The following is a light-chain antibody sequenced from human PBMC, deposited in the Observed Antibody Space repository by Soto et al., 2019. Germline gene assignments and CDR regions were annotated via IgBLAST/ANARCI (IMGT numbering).Light chain of an antibody. CDR1: SSDVGGYNY. V-gene: IGLV2-14*03. J-gene: IGLJ2*01. CDR3: SSYTNSDTRI. CDR2: DVS. Sequence: QSALTQPASVSGSPGQSITISCTGTSSDVGGYNYVSWHQHYPGKTPKLMIYDVSNRPSGVSDRFSGSKSGNTASLTISGLQAEDEADYYCSSYTNSDTRIFGGGTKLTVL.